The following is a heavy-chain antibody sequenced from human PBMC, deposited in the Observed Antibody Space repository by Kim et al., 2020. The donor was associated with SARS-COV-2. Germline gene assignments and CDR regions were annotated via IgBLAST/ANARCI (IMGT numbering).Heavy chain of an antibody. CDR2: IDPSDSYT. CDR3: ARSLEGYCTGGSCLNWFDP. J-gene: IGHJ5*02. Sequence: GESLKISCKGSGYSFTSYWISWVRQMPGKGLEWMGRIDPSDSYTNYSPSFQGHVTISADKSISTAYLQWSSLKASDTAMYYCARSLEGYCTGGSCLNWFDPWGQGTLVTVSS. D-gene: IGHD2-15*01. CDR1: GYSFTSYW. V-gene: IGHV5-10-1*01.